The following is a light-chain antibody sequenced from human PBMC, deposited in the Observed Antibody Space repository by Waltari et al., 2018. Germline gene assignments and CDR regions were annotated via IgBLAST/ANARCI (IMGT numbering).Light chain of an antibody. Sequence: QSALTQPASVSGSPGQATTISCTGTRSDIGGYNYVSWYQQHPGNAPKLMIYNVSNRPYVVSNRFSGSQAGNTASLTIXGLXXEDEADYYCSSYIXSXTLXLFVGGTSLTVL. CDR1: RSDIGGYNY. CDR2: NVS. CDR3: SSYIXSXTLXL. V-gene: IGLV2-14*03. J-gene: IGLJ2*01.